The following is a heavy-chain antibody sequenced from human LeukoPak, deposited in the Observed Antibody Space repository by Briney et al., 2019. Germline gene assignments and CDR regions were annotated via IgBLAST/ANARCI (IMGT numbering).Heavy chain of an antibody. Sequence: HTGRSLRLSCAASGFTFSSYAMNWVRQAPGKGLEWVSGISGSGGSTYYADSVKGRFTISRDNSKNTLYLQMNSLRAEDTAVYYCAKDLYGDYVVDYWGQGTLVTVSS. CDR1: GFTFSSYA. V-gene: IGHV3-23*01. D-gene: IGHD4-17*01. CDR2: ISGSGGST. CDR3: AKDLYGDYVVDY. J-gene: IGHJ4*02.